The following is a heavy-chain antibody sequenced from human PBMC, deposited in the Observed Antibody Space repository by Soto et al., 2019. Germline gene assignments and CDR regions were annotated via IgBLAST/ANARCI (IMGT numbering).Heavy chain of an antibody. V-gene: IGHV1-18*01. CDR3: ERDKQWLVREEVEAFDI. Sequence: QVQLVQSGAAVKKPGASVQVSCKASGYTFTSYGISWVRQAPGQGLEWMGWISAYNGNTNYAQKLQGRVTMTTDTATSTAYMELRSLSSDDTAVDYCERDKQWLVREEVEAFDIWGQGTMVTVSS. CDR1: GYTFTSYG. J-gene: IGHJ3*02. CDR2: ISAYNGNT. D-gene: IGHD6-19*01.